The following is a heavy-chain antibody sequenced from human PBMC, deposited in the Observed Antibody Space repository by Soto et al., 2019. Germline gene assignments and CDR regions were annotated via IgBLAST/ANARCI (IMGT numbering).Heavy chain of an antibody. J-gene: IGHJ4*02. D-gene: IGHD2-15*01. V-gene: IGHV1-3*01. CDR3: ASCFSGYSAVDD. CDR1: GYTVTRYA. Sequence: ASVKVSSKASGYTVTRYAMHWVREASGERLERMGWINAGKGNTKYSQKLQGRVTITKHTSPSTPHTGRSTLRSEGTALCYCASCFSGYSAVDDWGQGTLVTVSS. CDR2: INAGKGNT.